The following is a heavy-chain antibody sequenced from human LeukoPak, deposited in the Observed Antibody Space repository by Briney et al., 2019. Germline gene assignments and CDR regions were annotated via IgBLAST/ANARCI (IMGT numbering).Heavy chain of an antibody. CDR3: ARDLGHYDILTGYSDY. J-gene: IGHJ4*02. CDR1: GFKFSDYY. D-gene: IGHD3-9*01. V-gene: IGHV3-11*04. Sequence: GGSLRLSCAASGFKFSDYYMSWIRQAPGKGLEWLSYISSSGNVTYYADSVKGRFIVSRDNTKSALFLQMNSLRAEDTAVYYCARDLGHYDILTGYSDYWGQGTLVTVSS. CDR2: ISSSGNVT.